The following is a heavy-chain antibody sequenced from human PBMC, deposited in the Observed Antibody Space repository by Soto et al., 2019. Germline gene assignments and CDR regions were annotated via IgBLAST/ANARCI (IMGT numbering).Heavy chain of an antibody. Sequence: GGSLRLSCAASGFTFDDYTMHWLRQAPGKGLEWVSVIRRDGGGTNYADSVKGRFTISRDNSKNSLYLQMNSLRMEDTALYYCAKDGPDTSGPMGYFPRWGQGTLVTVSS. CDR2: IRRDGGGT. V-gene: IGHV3-43*01. D-gene: IGHD3-22*01. CDR3: AKDGPDTSGPMGYFPR. CDR1: GFTFDDYT. J-gene: IGHJ1*01.